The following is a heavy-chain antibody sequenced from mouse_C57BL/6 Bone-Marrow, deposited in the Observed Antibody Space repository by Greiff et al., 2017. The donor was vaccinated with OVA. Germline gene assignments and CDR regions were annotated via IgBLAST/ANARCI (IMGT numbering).Heavy chain of an antibody. Sequence: VQLQQSGAELARPGASVKLSCKASGYTFTSYGISWVKQRTGQGLEWIGEIYPRSGNTYYNEKFKGKATLTADKSSSTAYMELRSLTSEDSAVYFCARPRNYYGSPYWYFDVWGTGTTVTVSS. V-gene: IGHV1-81*01. D-gene: IGHD1-1*01. CDR2: IYPRSGNT. CDR1: GYTFTSYG. CDR3: ARPRNYYGSPYWYFDV. J-gene: IGHJ1*03.